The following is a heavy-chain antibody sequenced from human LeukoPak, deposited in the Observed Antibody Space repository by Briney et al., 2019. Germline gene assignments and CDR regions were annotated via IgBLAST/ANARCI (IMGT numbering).Heavy chain of an antibody. CDR1: GGTFSSYT. D-gene: IGHD3-22*01. J-gene: IGHJ4*02. CDR3: ARADSSSIYDSSGYLDY. CDR2: IIPILGIA. Sequence: SVKVSCKASGGTFSSYTISWVRQAPGQGLEWMGRIIPILGIANYAQKFQGRVTITADKSTSTAYMELCSLRPEDTAVYYCARADSSSIYDSSGYLDYWGQGTLVTVSS. V-gene: IGHV1-69*02.